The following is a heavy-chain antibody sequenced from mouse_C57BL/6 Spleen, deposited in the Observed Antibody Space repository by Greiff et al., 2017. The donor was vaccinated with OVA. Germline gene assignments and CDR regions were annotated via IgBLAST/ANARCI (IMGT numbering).Heavy chain of an antibody. CDR2: IYPGSGST. Sequence: VQLQQPGAELVKPGASVKMSCKASGYTFTSYWITWVKQRPGQGLEWIGDIYPGSGSTNYNEKFKSKATLTVDTSSSTAYMQLSSLTSEDSAVYYCARGRLRRGDYYAMDYWGQGPSVTVSS. CDR3: ARGRLRRGDYYAMDY. D-gene: IGHD2-4*01. V-gene: IGHV1-55*01. J-gene: IGHJ4*01. CDR1: GYTFTSYW.